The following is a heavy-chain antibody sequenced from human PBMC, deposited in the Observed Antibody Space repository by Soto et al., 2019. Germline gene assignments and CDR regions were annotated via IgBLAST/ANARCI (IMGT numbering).Heavy chain of an antibody. D-gene: IGHD6-6*01. CDR3: ARGAAARHYGMDV. J-gene: IGHJ6*02. CDR1: GGSISSYY. Sequence: LSLTCTVSGGSISSYYWSWIRQPPGKGLEWIGYIYYSGSTNYNPSLKSRVTISVDTSKNQFSLKLSSVTAADTAVYYCARGAAARHYGMDVWGQGTTVTVSS. CDR2: IYYSGST. V-gene: IGHV4-59*01.